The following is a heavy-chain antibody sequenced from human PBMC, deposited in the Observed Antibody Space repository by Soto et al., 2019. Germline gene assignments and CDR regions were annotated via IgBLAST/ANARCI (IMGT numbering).Heavy chain of an antibody. CDR2: ISSSSSYI. Sequence: EVQLVESGGGLVKPGGSLRLSCAASGFTFSSYSMNWVRQAPGKGLEWVSSISSSSSYIYYADSVKGRFTISRDNAKNSLYLQMNSLRAEDTAVYYCARGNVVRSYYYYGMDLWGQGTTVTVSS. V-gene: IGHV3-21*01. D-gene: IGHD3-10*01. J-gene: IGHJ6*02. CDR3: ARGNVVRSYYYYGMDL. CDR1: GFTFSSYS.